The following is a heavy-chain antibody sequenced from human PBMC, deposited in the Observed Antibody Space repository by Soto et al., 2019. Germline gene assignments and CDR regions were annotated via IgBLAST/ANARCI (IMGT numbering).Heavy chain of an antibody. CDR2: SSAYNGDT. Sequence: QVQLVQSGAEVKKPGASVKVSCKASGYTFTIYGISWGRQAPGQGLEWMGWSSAYNGDTTYAQKYQGRVTMTSDTSTSTGYMGLRSLRFDDTAVYYCARAGQFTGGFDSWGQGTLVTVSS. J-gene: IGHJ5*01. CDR1: GYTFTIYG. CDR3: ARAGQFTGGFDS. V-gene: IGHV1-18*04. D-gene: IGHD4-4*01.